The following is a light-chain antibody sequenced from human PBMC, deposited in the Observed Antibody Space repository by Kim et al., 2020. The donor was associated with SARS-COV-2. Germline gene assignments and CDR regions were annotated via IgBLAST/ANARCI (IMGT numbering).Light chain of an antibody. Sequence: AALGDRVTISCRASQGISDYLGWYQQKPGKAPKFLIYAASTLQSGVPSRFTGSGSGTDFTLTISSLQPEDFATYYCLQDFNYPRTFGQGTKVDIK. CDR3: LQDFNYPRT. CDR2: AAS. CDR1: QGISDY. J-gene: IGKJ1*01. V-gene: IGKV1-6*01.